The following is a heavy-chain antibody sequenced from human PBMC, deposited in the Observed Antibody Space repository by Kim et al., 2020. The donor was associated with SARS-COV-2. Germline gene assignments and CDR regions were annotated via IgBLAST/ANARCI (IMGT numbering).Heavy chain of an antibody. D-gene: IGHD6-13*01. J-gene: IGHJ5*02. CDR2: ISGSGGST. CDR3: AKEWQQLSPSWFDP. V-gene: IGHV3-23*01. Sequence: GGSLRLSCAASGFTFSSYAMSWVRQAPGKGREWVSAISGSGGSTYYTDSVKGRFTISRDNYKNTLYLQMNSLRAEDTAVYYCAKEWQQLSPSWFDPWGQGTLVTVSS. CDR1: GFTFSSYA.